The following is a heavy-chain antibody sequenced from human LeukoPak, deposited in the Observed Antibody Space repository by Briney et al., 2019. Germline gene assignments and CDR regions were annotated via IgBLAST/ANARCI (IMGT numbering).Heavy chain of an antibody. D-gene: IGHD3-22*01. CDR1: GYTFTSYY. CDR2: INPRGGST. Sequence: ASVKVSCKASGYTFTSYYMHWVRQAPGQGLEWMGTINPRGGSTSYALKFQGRVTMTRDMSTSTVYMELSSLRSDDTAVYYCARGSPPRRNYDSRGYYSYYFDYWGQGTLVTVSS. J-gene: IGHJ4*02. V-gene: IGHV1-46*01. CDR3: ARGSPPRRNYDSRGYYSYYFDY.